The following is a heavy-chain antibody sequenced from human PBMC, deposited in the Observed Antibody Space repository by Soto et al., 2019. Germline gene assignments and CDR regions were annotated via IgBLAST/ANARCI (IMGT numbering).Heavy chain of an antibody. CDR1: GGTFSSYA. V-gene: IGHV1-69*13. J-gene: IGHJ6*02. Sequence: SVKVSCKASGGTFSSYAISWVRQAPGQGLEWMGGIIPIFGTANYAQKFQGRVTITADESTSTAYMELSSLRSEDTAVYYCARVNLDSSGYLYYYYGMDVWGQGTTVTVSS. CDR2: IIPIFGTA. CDR3: ARVNLDSSGYLYYYYGMDV. D-gene: IGHD3-22*01.